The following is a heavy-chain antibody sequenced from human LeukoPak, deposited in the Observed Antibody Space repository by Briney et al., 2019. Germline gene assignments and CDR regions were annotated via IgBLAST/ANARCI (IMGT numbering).Heavy chain of an antibody. CDR2: LYHTGST. D-gene: IGHD1-1*01. V-gene: IGHV4-38-2*01. CDR3: ARRCGTWDINWFDP. J-gene: IGHJ5*02. CDR1: GDSISSLYY. Sequence: PSETLSLTCAVSGDSISSLYYWAWFRLPPGKGLGWIGRLYHTGSTYYNPSLTSRVTVSLDIPNNHCSLKMSSVTAADTAVYYCARRCGTWDINWFDPWGQGTLVTVSS.